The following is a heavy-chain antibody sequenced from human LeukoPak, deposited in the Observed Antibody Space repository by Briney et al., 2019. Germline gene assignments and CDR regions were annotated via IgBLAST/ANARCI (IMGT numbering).Heavy chain of an antibody. CDR1: GFTFSSYA. V-gene: IGHV3-30*04. Sequence: GRSLRLSCAASGFTFSSYAMHWVRQAPGKGLEWVAVISCDGSNKYYADSVKGRFTISRDNSENTLYLQMNSLRAEDTAVYYCARPGLFLSTVNWFDPWGQGTLVTVSS. CDR3: ARPGLFLSTVNWFDP. D-gene: IGHD4-17*01. CDR2: ISCDGSNK. J-gene: IGHJ5*02.